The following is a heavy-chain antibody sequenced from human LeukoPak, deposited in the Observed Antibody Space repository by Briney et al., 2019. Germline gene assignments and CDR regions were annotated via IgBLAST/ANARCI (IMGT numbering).Heavy chain of an antibody. CDR2: INHSGST. V-gene: IGHV4-34*01. Sequence: SETLSLTCAVYGGSFSGYYWSWIRQPPGKRLEWIGEINHSGSTNYNPSLKSRVTISVDTSKNQFSLKLSAVTAADTAVYYCAGGALDPAMAFDYWGEGTLVTVCS. CDR3: AGGALDPAMAFDY. J-gene: IGHJ4*02. D-gene: IGHD5-18*01. CDR1: GGSFSGYY.